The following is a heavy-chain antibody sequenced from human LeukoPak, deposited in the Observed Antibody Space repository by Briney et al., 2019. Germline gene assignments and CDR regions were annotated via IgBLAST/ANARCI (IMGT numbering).Heavy chain of an antibody. CDR2: IYYSGST. Sequence: SETLSLTCTVSGGSISSYYWSWIRQPPGKGLEWIGYIYYSGSTNYNPSLKSRVTISVGTSKNQFSLKLSSVTAADTAVYYCARLAYCGGDCYPVDYWGQGTLVTVSS. CDR1: GGSISSYY. CDR3: ARLAYCGGDCYPVDY. J-gene: IGHJ4*02. D-gene: IGHD2-21*02. V-gene: IGHV4-59*08.